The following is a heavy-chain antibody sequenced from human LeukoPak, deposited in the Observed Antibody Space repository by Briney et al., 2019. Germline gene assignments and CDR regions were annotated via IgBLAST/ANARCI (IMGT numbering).Heavy chain of an antibody. Sequence: GAPVKVSCKASGYTFTGYYMHWVRQAPGQGLEWMGWINPNSGGTNYAQKFQGRVTMTRDTSISTAYMELSRLRSDDTAVYYCARRFWSYGFGEVGDYWGQGTLVTVSS. CDR1: GYTFTGYY. J-gene: IGHJ4*02. V-gene: IGHV1-2*02. D-gene: IGHD3-10*01. CDR3: ARRFWSYGFGEVGDY. CDR2: INPNSGGT.